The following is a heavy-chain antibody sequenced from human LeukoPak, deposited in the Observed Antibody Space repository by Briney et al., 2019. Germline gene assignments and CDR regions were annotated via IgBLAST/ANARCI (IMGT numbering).Heavy chain of an antibody. CDR2: ISSSGSTI. Sequence: GWSLRLSLPSSVFTFSDYYMSWIGQAPCKGLEWVSYISSSGSTIYYADSVKGRFTISRDNAKNSLYLQMSSLRAEDTAVYYCARYVVEFDYWGQGTLVTVS. CDR1: VFTFSDYY. J-gene: IGHJ4*02. CDR3: ARYVVEFDY. V-gene: IGHV3-11*01. D-gene: IGHD3-16*01.